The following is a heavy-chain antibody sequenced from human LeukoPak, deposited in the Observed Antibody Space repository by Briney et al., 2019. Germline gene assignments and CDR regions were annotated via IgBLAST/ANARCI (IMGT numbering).Heavy chain of an antibody. CDR1: GFSLSTSGMG. V-gene: IGHV2-5*02. J-gene: IGHJ4*02. CDR3: VHVQLYTTATTFDY. Sequence: SGPTLVKPTETLTLTCAFSGFSLSTSGMGVGWSRQPPGKALEWLALIYWDGDQRYNPSLRTRLTVTKDTFENHIVLTMTNMDPLDTASYFRVHVQLYTTATTFDYWGQGTLVTASS. D-gene: IGHD1-14*01. CDR2: IYWDGDQ.